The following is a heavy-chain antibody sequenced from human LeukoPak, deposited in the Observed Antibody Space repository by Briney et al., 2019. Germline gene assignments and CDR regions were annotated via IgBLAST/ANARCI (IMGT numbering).Heavy chain of an antibody. V-gene: IGHV3-33*01. D-gene: IGHD1-26*01. CDR3: ARGSGATTCFDY. J-gene: IGHJ4*02. Sequence: GGSLRLSCAASGFTFSSYGMHWVRQAPGKGLEWVAVIWYDGSNKYYADSVKGRFTISRDNSKNTLYLQMNSLRAEDTAVYYCARGSGATTCFDYWGQETLVTVSS. CDR1: GFTFSSYG. CDR2: IWYDGSNK.